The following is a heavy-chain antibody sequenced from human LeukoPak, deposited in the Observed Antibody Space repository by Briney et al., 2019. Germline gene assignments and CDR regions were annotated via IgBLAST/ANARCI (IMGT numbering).Heavy chain of an antibody. CDR1: GFTFSNYG. V-gene: IGHV1-18*01. J-gene: IGHJ4*02. Sequence: GASVKVSCKASGFTFSNYGITWVRQAPGQGLEWMGWIGGYNGNTIYAQNLQGRVTMTTDTSTSTAYMDLRSLRSDDTAVYYCARRGSGSYVLDYWGQGTLVTVSS. CDR2: IGGYNGNT. CDR3: ARRGSGSYVLDY. D-gene: IGHD3-10*01.